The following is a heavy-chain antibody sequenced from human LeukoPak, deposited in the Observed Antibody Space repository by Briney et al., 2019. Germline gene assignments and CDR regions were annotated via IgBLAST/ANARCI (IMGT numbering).Heavy chain of an antibody. J-gene: IGHJ6*02. CDR3: ARERYYYDSSGYYDLGMDV. CDR2: IYYSGST. Sequence: SETLSLICTVSGGSISSYYWSWIRQRPGKGLEWIGYIYYSGSTNYNPSLKSRVTISVDTSKNQFSLKLSSVTAADTAVYYCARERYYYDSSGYYDLGMDVWGQGTTVTVSS. V-gene: IGHV4-59*01. CDR1: GGSISSYY. D-gene: IGHD3-22*01.